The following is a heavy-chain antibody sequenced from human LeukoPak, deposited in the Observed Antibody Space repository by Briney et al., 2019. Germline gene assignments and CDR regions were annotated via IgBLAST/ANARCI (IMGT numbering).Heavy chain of an antibody. J-gene: IGHJ4*02. CDR1: GFTFSTYW. V-gene: IGHV3-7*05. Sequence: GGSLTLSCAASGFTFSTYWMSWVRQPPGKGLEWVANIKRDGSEKYYVDSVKGRFTISRDNAKNSLYLQMNSLRAEDTAVYYCARRRDGPVDYWGQGTLVTVSS. CDR2: IKRDGSEK. D-gene: IGHD5-24*01. CDR3: ARRRDGPVDY.